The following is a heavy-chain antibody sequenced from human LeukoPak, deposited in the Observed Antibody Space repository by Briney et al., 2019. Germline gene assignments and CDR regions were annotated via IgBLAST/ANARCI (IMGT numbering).Heavy chain of an antibody. Sequence: SETLSLTCTVSGGSISRTSQYWGWIRQPPENGLEWIGSMYYSGATYYNPSLKSRVTISLDASKNQFSLTLTSVTAADTAVYYCVRLGRMGNVVYWGQGTLVPVSS. V-gene: IGHV4-39*01. J-gene: IGHJ4*02. CDR3: VRLGRMGNVVY. D-gene: IGHD3/OR15-3a*01. CDR2: MYYSGAT. CDR1: GGSISRTSQY.